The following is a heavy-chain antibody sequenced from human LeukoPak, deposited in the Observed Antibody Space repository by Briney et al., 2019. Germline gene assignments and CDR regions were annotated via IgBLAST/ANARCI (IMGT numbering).Heavy chain of an antibody. CDR2: LYRGGTT. CDR1: GFTLSTNY. V-gene: IGHV3-53*01. D-gene: IGHD2-15*01. CDR3: AKCSGGSCYNRGGFDY. J-gene: IGHJ4*02. Sequence: PGGSLRLSCVASGFTLSTNYMSWVRQAPGKGPEWLSVLYRGGTTYYAGSVKGRFTISRDNSKNTLYLQMNSLRAEDTAVYYCAKCSGGSCYNRGGFDYWGQGTLVTVSS.